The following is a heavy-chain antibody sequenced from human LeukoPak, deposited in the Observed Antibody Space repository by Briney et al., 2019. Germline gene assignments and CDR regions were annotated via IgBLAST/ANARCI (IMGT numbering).Heavy chain of an antibody. CDR2: INWNGGST. J-gene: IGHJ5*02. CDR1: GFTFDDYG. CDR3: AKGQTDRYCSSTSCYPPKWFDP. D-gene: IGHD2-2*01. Sequence: PGGSLRLSCAASGFTFDDYGMSWVRHAPGKGLEWVSGINWNGGSTGYADSVKGRFTISRDNAKNSLYLQMNSLRAEDTAVYYCAKGQTDRYCSSTSCYPPKWFDPWGQGTLVTVSS. V-gene: IGHV3-20*04.